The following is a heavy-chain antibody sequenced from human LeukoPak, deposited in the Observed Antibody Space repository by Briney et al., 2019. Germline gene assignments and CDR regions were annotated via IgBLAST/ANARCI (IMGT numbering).Heavy chain of an antibody. D-gene: IGHD2-8*01. CDR1: GFSFNAYG. Sequence: PGGSLSLSCVASGFSFNAYGMNWVRQAPGGGLEGLAFQSPSTRATHYADSVKGRFAISRDNAKNSLFLHMSSLTAEDTAVYYCARRGDRLCTSLNCPPHNFFFYMDVWGNGTTVAVSS. CDR3: ARRGDRLCTSLNCPPHNFFFYMDV. J-gene: IGHJ6*03. V-gene: IGHV3-48*01. CDR2: QSPSTRAT.